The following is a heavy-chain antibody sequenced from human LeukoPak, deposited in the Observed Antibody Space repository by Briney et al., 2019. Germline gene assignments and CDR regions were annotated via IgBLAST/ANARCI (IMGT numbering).Heavy chain of an antibody. V-gene: IGHV3-23*01. CDR3: ATSPPYDYIWGSYRSVFDY. Sequence: GGSLRLSCAASGFTFSSYAMSWVRQAPGKGLEWVSAISGSGGSTYYADSVKGRFTISRDNSKNTLYLQMNSLRAEDTAVYYCATSPPYDYIWGSYRSVFDYWGQGALVTVSS. CDR2: ISGSGGST. CDR1: GFTFSSYA. J-gene: IGHJ4*02. D-gene: IGHD3-16*02.